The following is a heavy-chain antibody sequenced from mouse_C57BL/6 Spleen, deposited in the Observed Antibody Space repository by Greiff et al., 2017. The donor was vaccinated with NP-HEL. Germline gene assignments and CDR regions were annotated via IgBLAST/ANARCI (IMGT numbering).Heavy chain of an antibody. J-gene: IGHJ3*01. CDR2: IHPNSGST. V-gene: IGHV1-64*01. CDR1: GYTFTSYW. Sequence: QVQLQQPGAELVKPGASVKLSCKASGYTFTSYWMHWVKQRPGQGLEWIGMIHPNSGSTNYNEKFKSKATLTVDKSSSTAYMQLSSLTSEDSAVYYCARCGYYGGWFAYWGQGTLVTVSA. D-gene: IGHD1-1*01. CDR3: ARCGYYGGWFAY.